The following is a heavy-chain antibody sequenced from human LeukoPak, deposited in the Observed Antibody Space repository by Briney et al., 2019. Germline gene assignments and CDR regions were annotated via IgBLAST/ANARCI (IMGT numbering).Heavy chain of an antibody. CDR2: IYYSGST. Sequence: SETLSLTCTVSGGSISSYYWSWIRQPPGKGLEWIGYIYYSGSTNYNPSLKSRVTISVDTSKNQFSLKLSSVTAADTAVYYCASSNMTTFGGVIVIPFDYWGQGTLVTVSS. CDR3: ASSNMTTFGGVIVIPFDY. V-gene: IGHV4-59*01. CDR1: GGSISSYY. J-gene: IGHJ4*02. D-gene: IGHD3-16*02.